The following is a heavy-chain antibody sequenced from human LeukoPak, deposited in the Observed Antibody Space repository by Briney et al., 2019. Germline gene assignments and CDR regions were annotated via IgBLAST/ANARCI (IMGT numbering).Heavy chain of an antibody. Sequence: GRSLRLSCAAPGFTFSSYAMHWVRQAPGKGLEWVAVISYDGSNKYYADSVKGRFTISRDNSKNTRYLQMNSLRAEDTAVYYCAKDLLLYSSGWSYFDYWGQGTLVTVSS. CDR3: AKDLLLYSSGWSYFDY. V-gene: IGHV3-30*07. CDR1: GFTFSSYA. CDR2: ISYDGSNK. J-gene: IGHJ4*02. D-gene: IGHD6-19*01.